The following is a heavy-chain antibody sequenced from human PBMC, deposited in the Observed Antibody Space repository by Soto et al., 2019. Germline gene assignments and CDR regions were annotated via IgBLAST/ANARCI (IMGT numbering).Heavy chain of an antibody. V-gene: IGHV3-23*01. CDR1: GFTFINYA. CDR3: ARGLSSSGWSDLSY. J-gene: IGHJ4*02. CDR2: ISGDGGST. D-gene: IGHD6-19*01. Sequence: GGSLRLSCEVSGFTFINYAMTWVRQPPGKGLEWVSGISGDGGSTYYADSVKGRFTISRDNPKNTLYLQMKSLRAEDTAVYYCARGLSSSGWSDLSYWGQGTLVTVSS.